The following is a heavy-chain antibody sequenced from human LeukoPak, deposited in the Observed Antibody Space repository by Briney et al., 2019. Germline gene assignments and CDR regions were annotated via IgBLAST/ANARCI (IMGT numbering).Heavy chain of an antibody. Sequence: GGSLRLSCAASGFALTTYAMSWVRQAPGKGLEWVSSIGSGGSTFHADSVKGRFTISRDNSKNTLYLQMNSLTAEDTAVYYCAKGQSRSGYFDAWGQGTLVIVSS. CDR1: GFALTTYA. J-gene: IGHJ4*02. CDR3: AKGQSRSGYFDA. CDR2: IGSGGST. V-gene: IGHV3-23*01.